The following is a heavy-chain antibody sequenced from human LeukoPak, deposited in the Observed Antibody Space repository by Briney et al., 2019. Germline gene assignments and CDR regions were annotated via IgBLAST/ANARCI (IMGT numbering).Heavy chain of an antibody. CDR3: ARDGSGSYWPVY. Sequence: ASVKVSCKASGYTFTSYGISWVRQAPGQGLEWMGWISVYNGNTHYSQKVQGRLTMTTDTSTSTVHMELRSLRPDDTAVYYCARDGSGSYWPVYWGQGTLVTVSS. CDR2: ISVYNGNT. V-gene: IGHV1-18*01. CDR1: GYTFTSYG. J-gene: IGHJ4*02. D-gene: IGHD3-10*01.